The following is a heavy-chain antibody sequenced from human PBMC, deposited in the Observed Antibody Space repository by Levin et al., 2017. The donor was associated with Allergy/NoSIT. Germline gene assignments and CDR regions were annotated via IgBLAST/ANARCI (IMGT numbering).Heavy chain of an antibody. CDR3: AGRGSGSYYLRLPFDY. J-gene: IGHJ4*02. CDR2: IYYSGST. V-gene: IGHV4-39*01. D-gene: IGHD3-10*01. CDR1: GGSISSSSYY. Sequence: SETLSLTCTVSGGSISSSSYYWGWIRQPPGKGLEWIGSIYYSGSTYYNPSLKSRVTISVDTSKNQFSLKLSSVTAADTAVYYCAGRGSGSYYLRLPFDYWGQGTLVTVSS.